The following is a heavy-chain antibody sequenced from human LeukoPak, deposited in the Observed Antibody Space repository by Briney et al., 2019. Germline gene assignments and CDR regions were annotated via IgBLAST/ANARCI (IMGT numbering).Heavy chain of an antibody. Sequence: GSSVKVSCKASGGTFSSYAISWVRQAPGQGLEWMGGIIPIFGTANYAQKFQGRVTITTDESTSTAYMELSSPRSEDTAVYYCARANYDFWSGYYSWFDPWGQGTLVTVSS. CDR1: GGTFSSYA. J-gene: IGHJ5*02. V-gene: IGHV1-69*05. CDR3: ARANYDFWSGYYSWFDP. CDR2: IIPIFGTA. D-gene: IGHD3-3*01.